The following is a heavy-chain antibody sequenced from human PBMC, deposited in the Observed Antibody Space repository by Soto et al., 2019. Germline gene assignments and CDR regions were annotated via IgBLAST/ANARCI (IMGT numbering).Heavy chain of an antibody. CDR3: ARLTKALTGVAPDF. D-gene: IGHD3-9*01. J-gene: IGHJ4*02. Sequence: QLQLQESGPGLVKPSETLSLTCTVSGGSITTNVYYWAWIRQSPGKGLEWIGSASYSRTTVYNPSLKSRVTISPDTSKNQFSLTLTSVTAADTAVYSCARLTKALTGVAPDFWGQGTLVDVSS. CDR1: GGSITTNVYY. V-gene: IGHV4-39*01. CDR2: ASYSRTT.